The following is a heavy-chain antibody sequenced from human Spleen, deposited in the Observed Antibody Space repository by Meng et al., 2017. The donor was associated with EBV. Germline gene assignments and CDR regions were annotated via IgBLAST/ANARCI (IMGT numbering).Heavy chain of an antibody. CDR3: AIGVTLVRGY. V-gene: IGHV4-34*01. D-gene: IGHD3-10*01. J-gene: IGHJ4*02. Sequence: QVPLQRCGAGLFHPSWTRSLTCAVYAGSFSAFYCNWFRQSPGNGLEWIGEINHSGSTNSTPSLKSRVSISVETSKTQFSLKLSSLTAADTAMYYCAIGVTLVRGYWGQGTLVTVSS. CDR2: INHSGST. CDR1: AGSFSAFY.